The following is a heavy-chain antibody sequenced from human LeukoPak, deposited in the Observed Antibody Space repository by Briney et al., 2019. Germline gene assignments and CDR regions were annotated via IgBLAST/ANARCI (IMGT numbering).Heavy chain of an antibody. CDR1: GGTFSSYA. D-gene: IGHD3-10*01. CDR3: ARDGSGSYYWFDP. CDR2: IIPIFGTA. J-gene: IGHJ5*02. Sequence: SVKVSCKASGGTFSSYAISWVRQAPGQGLEWMGRIIPIFGTANYAQKFQGRVTITTDESTSTAYMELSSLRSEDTAVYYCARDGSGSYYWFDPWGQGTLVIVSS. V-gene: IGHV1-69*05.